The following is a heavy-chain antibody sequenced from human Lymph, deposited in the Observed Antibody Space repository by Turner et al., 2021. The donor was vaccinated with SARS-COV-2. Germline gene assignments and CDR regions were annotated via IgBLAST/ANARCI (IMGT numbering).Heavy chain of an antibody. CDR1: GYTFTNYA. CDR2: INTGNGNT. J-gene: IGHJ4*02. Sequence: QFQLVQSGAEVKKPGASVKVSCKSSGYTFTNYAMHWVRQAPGQRLEWMGWINTGNGNTKYSQKFQGRVTITRDTSASTAYMELSSLRSEDTAVYYCARGKSPLLRFLEWLLSLDYWGQGTLVTVSS. V-gene: IGHV1-3*04. CDR3: ARGKSPLLRFLEWLLSLDY. D-gene: IGHD3-3*01.